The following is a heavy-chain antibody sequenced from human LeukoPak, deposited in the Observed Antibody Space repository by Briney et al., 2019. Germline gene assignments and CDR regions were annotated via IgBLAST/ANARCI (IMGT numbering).Heavy chain of an antibody. J-gene: IGHJ6*03. CDR1: GGTFSSYA. CDR2: IIPIFGTA. D-gene: IGHD4-17*01. CDR3: ARGGPRSYYMDV. V-gene: IGHV1-69*13. Sequence: SVKVSCKASGGTFSSYAISWVRQAPGQGLEWMGGIIPIFGTANYAQKFQGRVTITADESTSTAYMELSSLRSEDTAVYYCARGGPRSYYMDVWGKGTLVTVSS.